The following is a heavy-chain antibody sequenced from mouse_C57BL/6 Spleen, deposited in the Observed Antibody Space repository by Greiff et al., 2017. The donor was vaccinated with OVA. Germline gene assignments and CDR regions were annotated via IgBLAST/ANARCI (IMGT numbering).Heavy chain of an antibody. V-gene: IGHV5-6*02. Sequence: EVMLVESGGDLVKPGGSLKLSCAASGFTFSSYGMSWVRQTPDKRLEWVATISSGGSYTYYPDSVKGRFPISRDNAKNTLYLQMSSLKSEDTAMYYCARRGTTVVAIDYWGQGTTLTVSS. CDR2: ISSGGSYT. CDR1: GFTFSSYG. D-gene: IGHD1-1*01. CDR3: ARRGTTVVAIDY. J-gene: IGHJ2*01.